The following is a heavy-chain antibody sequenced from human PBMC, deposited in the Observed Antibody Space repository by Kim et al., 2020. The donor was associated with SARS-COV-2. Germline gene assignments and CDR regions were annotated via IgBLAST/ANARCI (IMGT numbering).Heavy chain of an antibody. D-gene: IGHD3-22*01. CDR1: GFTFSSYA. J-gene: IGHJ3*02. CDR2: ISGSGGST. V-gene: IGHV3-23*01. CDR3: AKDLGITMIVVVNVGAFDI. Sequence: GGSLRLSCAASGFTFSSYAMSWVRQAPGKGLEWVSAISGSGGSTYYADSVKGRFTISRDNSKNTLYLQMNSLRAEDTAVYYCAKDLGITMIVVVNVGAFDIWGQATMVTLSS.